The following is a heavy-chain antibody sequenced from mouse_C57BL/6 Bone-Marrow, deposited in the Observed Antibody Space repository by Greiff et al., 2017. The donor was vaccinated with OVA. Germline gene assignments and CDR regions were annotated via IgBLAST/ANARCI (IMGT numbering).Heavy chain of an antibody. J-gene: IGHJ3*01. CDR2: IDPNSGGT. Sequence: VQLQQPGAELVKPGASVKLSCTASGYTFTSYWMPWVKQRPGQGLEWIGRIDPNSGGTKYTEKFKGKATLTVDKPSSTAYMQLSSLTSEDSAVDYGAREGAGRAWFAYWGQGTLVTVSA. CDR3: AREGAGRAWFAY. V-gene: IGHV1-72*01. CDR1: GYTFTSYW. D-gene: IGHD3-3*01.